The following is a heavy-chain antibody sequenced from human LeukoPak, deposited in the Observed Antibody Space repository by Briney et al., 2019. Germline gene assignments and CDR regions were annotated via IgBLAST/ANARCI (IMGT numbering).Heavy chain of an antibody. V-gene: IGHV1-2*02. D-gene: IGHD3-22*01. CDR1: GYTFTSYY. CDR3: ASADYYDSSGYSFDY. J-gene: IGHJ4*02. Sequence: GASVKVSCKASGYTFTSYYMHWVRQAPGQGLEWMGWINPNSGGTNYAQKFQGRVTMTRDTSISTAYMELSRLRSDDTAVYYCASADYYDSSGYSFDYWGQGTLVTVSS. CDR2: INPNSGGT.